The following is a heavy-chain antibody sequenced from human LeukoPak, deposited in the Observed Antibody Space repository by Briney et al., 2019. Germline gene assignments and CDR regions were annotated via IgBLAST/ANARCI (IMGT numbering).Heavy chain of an antibody. CDR1: GFTFSSYW. J-gene: IGHJ3*02. CDR2: IGEDGSEK. Sequence: GGSLRLSCAASGFTFSSYWMTWVRQAPGKGLEWVANIGEDGSEKYYVDSVKGRFTISRDNAKNSLYLQMNSLRAEDTAMYYCATDGMYYDFWSGFKNVDDAFDIWGQGTMVTVSS. D-gene: IGHD3-3*01. V-gene: IGHV3-7*01. CDR3: ATDGMYYDFWSGFKNVDDAFDI.